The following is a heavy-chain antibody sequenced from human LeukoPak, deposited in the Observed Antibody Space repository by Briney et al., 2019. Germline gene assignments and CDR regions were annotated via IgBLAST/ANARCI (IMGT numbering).Heavy chain of an antibody. CDR1: GFTLSSYE. D-gene: IGHD3-22*01. V-gene: IGHV3-23*01. J-gene: IGHJ4*02. CDR2: IDYSGGST. CDR3: ASSRYDSSGYYGIIGY. Sequence: PGGSLRLSCTASGFTLSSYEMSWIRQAPGKGLEWVSSIDYSGGSTYYADSVKGRFTISRDNAKNSLYLQMNSLRAEDTALYYCASSRYDSSGYYGIIGYWGQGTLVTVSS.